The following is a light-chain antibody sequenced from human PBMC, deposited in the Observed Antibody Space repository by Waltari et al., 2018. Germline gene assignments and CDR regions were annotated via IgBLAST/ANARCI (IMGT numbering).Light chain of an antibody. V-gene: IGKV1-5*03. J-gene: IGKJ4*01. CDR1: QSISTW. Sequence: DIQMTQSPSTLSASVGDRVTITCRASQSISTWLAWYQQKPGKAPKLLLYKASDLQSGVPSRFSGSGSGTEFTLSINRLQPDDFAVYFCQQIHNYPLTFGGGTKVEIK. CDR3: QQIHNYPLT. CDR2: KAS.